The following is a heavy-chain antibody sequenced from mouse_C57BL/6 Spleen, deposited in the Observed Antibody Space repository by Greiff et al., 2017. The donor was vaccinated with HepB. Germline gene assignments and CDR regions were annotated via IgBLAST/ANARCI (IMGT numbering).Heavy chain of an antibody. Sequence: QVQLQQPGAELVMPGASVKLSCKASGYTFTSYWMHWVKQRPGQGLEWIGEIDPSDSYTNYNQKFKGKSTLTVDKSSRTAYMQLSSLTSEDSAVYYWARDYGSSYFDVWGTGTTVTVSS. D-gene: IGHD1-1*01. V-gene: IGHV1-69*01. J-gene: IGHJ1*03. CDR1: GYTFTSYW. CDR3: ARDYGSSYFDV. CDR2: IDPSDSYT.